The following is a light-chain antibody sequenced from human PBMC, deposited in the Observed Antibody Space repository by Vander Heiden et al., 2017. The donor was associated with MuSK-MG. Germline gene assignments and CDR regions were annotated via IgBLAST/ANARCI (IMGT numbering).Light chain of an antibody. V-gene: IGKV3-15*01. CDR1: QSVSSN. Sequence: ERVMTQSPATLSVSPGERATLSCRASQSVSSNLAWYQQKPGQAPRLLIYGASTRATGIPARFSGSGSGTEFTLTISSLQSGDFAVYYCQQYNNWPRTFGQGTKVEIK. CDR2: GAS. CDR3: QQYNNWPRT. J-gene: IGKJ1*01.